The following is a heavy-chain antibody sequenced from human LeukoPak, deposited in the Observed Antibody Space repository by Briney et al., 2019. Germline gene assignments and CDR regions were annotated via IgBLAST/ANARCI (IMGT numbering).Heavy chain of an antibody. CDR3: ARFLGYFDY. CDR2: IIPILGIA. J-gene: IGHJ4*02. V-gene: IGHV1-69*04. Sequence: VASVKVSCKASGGTFSSYAISWVRQAPGQGLELMGRIIPILGIANYAQKFQGRVTITADKSTSTAYMELSSLRSEDTAVYYCARFLGYFDYWGQGTLVTVSS. CDR1: GGTFSSYA. D-gene: IGHD7-27*01.